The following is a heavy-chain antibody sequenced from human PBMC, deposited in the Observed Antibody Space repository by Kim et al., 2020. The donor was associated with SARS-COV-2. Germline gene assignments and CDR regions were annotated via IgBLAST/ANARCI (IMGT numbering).Heavy chain of an antibody. D-gene: IGHD6-19*01. CDR3: ARETNSSGWYDAFDI. Sequence: ASVKVSCKASGYTFTSYYMHWVRQAPGQGLEWMGIINPSGGSTSYAQKFQGRVTMTRDTSTSTVYMELSSLRSEDTAVYYCARETNSSGWYDAFDIWGQGTMVTVSS. V-gene: IGHV1-46*01. CDR1: GYTFTSYY. CDR2: INPSGGST. J-gene: IGHJ3*02.